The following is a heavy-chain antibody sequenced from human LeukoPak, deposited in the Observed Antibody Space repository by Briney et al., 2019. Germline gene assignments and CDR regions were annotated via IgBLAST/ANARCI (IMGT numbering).Heavy chain of an antibody. V-gene: IGHV1-69*04. CDR2: IIPILGIA. CDR3: ARVSGYSYGYYFDY. D-gene: IGHD5-18*01. J-gene: IGHJ4*02. Sequence: SVKVSCKASGGTFSSYAISWVRQAPGQGLEWMGRIIPILGIANYAQKFQGRVTITADKSTSTAYMELSSLRSEDTAVYYRARVSGYSYGYYFDYWGQGTLVTVSS. CDR1: GGTFSSYA.